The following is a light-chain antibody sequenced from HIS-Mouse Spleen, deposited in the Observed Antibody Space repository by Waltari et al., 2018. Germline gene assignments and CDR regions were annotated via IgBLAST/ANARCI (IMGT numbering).Light chain of an antibody. J-gene: IGLJ2*01. CDR3: SSYTSSSTEV. Sequence: SALTQPASVSGSPGQSITISCTGTSRDVGGYHYFSWDQQHPGKAPKLMIYDVSNRPSGVSNRFSGSKSGNTASLTISGLQAEDEADYYCSSYTSSSTEVFGGGTKLTVL. CDR2: DVS. V-gene: IGLV2-14*03. CDR1: SRDVGGYHY.